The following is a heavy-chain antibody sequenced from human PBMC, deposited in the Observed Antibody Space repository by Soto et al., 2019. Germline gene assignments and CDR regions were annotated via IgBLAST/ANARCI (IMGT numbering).Heavy chain of an antibody. V-gene: IGHV1-2*04. CDR3: ARAGLQRAYNWFDP. J-gene: IGHJ5*02. CDR1: GYTFTGYY. D-gene: IGHD3-16*01. Sequence: ASVKVSCKASGYTFTGYYMHWVRQAPGQGLEWMGWINPNSGGTNYAQKFQGWVTMTRDTSISTAYMELSRLRSDDTAVYYCARAGLQRAYNWFDPWGQGTLVTVSS. CDR2: INPNSGGT.